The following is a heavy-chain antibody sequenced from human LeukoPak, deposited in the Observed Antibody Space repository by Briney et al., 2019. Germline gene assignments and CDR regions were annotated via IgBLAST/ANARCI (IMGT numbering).Heavy chain of an antibody. D-gene: IGHD2-21*02. CDR1: GFTFSSYG. CDR2: ISYDGSNK. CDR3: ARGLCGGDCYDH. Sequence: SGGSLRLSCAASGFTFSSYGMHWVRQAPGKGLEWVAVISYDGSNKYYADSVKGRFTISRDNSKNTLYLQMNSLRAEDTAVYYCARGLCGGDCYDHWGQGTLVTVSS. J-gene: IGHJ4*02. V-gene: IGHV3-30*03.